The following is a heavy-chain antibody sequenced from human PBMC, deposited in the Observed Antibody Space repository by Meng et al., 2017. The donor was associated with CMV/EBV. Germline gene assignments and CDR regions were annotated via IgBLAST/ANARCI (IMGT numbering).Heavy chain of an antibody. Sequence: SETLSLTCAVYGASINNYYWTWIRQPPGKRLEWFGDISHSGRPTYNPSLKSRVSISLDTSKNQLSLKMTSVTAADTAVYYCARMDIVTTTFFDPWGQGTLVTVSS. V-gene: IGHV4-34*01. D-gene: IGHD5-12*01. CDR2: ISHSGRP. CDR1: GASINNYY. J-gene: IGHJ5*02. CDR3: ARMDIVTTTFFDP.